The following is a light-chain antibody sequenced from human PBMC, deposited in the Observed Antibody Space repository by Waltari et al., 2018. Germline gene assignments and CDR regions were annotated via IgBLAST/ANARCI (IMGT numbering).Light chain of an antibody. J-gene: IGLJ1*01. CDR2: GNS. CDR3: QSYDISLSGYV. CDR1: SSHIGAGYD. V-gene: IGLV1-40*01. Sequence: QSVLTQPPSVSGAPGQRVTLSCTGSSSHIGAGYDLHWYQHLPGTAPKLLIHGNSNRPSGVPDRFSGSKSGTSASLAITGLQADDEADYYCQSYDISLSGYVFGTGTKVTVL.